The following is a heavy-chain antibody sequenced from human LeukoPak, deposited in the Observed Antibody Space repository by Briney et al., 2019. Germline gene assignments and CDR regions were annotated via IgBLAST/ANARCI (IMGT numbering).Heavy chain of an antibody. CDR3: ARDFLPPDAFDI. D-gene: IGHD2/OR15-2a*01. CDR2: IKRKIDGETT. J-gene: IGHJ3*02. V-gene: IGHV3-15*01. Sequence: GGSLRLSCAVSGFSFNNAWMKWVRQAPGKGLEWVGRIKRKIDGETTDYAAPVKGRFTISRDNSKNTLYLQMNSLRAEDTAVYYCARDFLPPDAFDIWGQGTMVTVSS. CDR1: GFSFNNAW.